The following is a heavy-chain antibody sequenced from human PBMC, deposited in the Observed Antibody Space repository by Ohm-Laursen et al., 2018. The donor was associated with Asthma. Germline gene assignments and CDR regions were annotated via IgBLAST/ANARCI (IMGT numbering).Heavy chain of an antibody. CDR3: AGDKGDIGPYYGMDV. CDR1: GFTFSSFS. V-gene: IGHV3-30-3*01. J-gene: IGHJ6*02. Sequence: RSLRLSCSASGFTFSSFSMHWVRQAPGKGLEWVAVISYDGSSQHYADSVKGRFTVSRDNSKNTLYLQMNSLRAEDTAVYYCAGDKGDIGPYYGMDVWGQGTTVTVSS. CDR2: ISYDGSSQ. D-gene: IGHD2-15*01.